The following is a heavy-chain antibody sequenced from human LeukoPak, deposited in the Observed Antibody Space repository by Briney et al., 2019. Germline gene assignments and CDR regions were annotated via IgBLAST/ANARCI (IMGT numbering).Heavy chain of an antibody. J-gene: IGHJ4*02. Sequence: GGSLRLSCTASGINFNNTWMSWVRQAPGKGLEWVGRIKSRADGGTTETAAPVKGGFTISRSDSENTLFLLMDSLKVEDTAVYYCATTWSSRKGFDYWGQGTLVFVAS. CDR1: GINFNNTW. D-gene: IGHD3-10*01. CDR3: ATTWSSRKGFDY. V-gene: IGHV3-15*01. CDR2: IKSRADGGTT.